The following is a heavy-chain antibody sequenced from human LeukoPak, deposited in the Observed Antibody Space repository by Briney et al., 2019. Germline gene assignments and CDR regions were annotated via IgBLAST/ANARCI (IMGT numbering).Heavy chain of an antibody. D-gene: IGHD1-14*01. CDR3: ARAPENLAPLDY. CDR2: ISSSSSYI. J-gene: IGHJ4*02. Sequence: PGGFLRLSCAASGFTFSSYSMNWVRQAPGKGLEWVSSISSSSSYIYYADSVKGRFTISRDNAKNSLYLQMNSLRAEDTAVYYCARAPENLAPLDYWGQGTLVTVSS. CDR1: GFTFSSYS. V-gene: IGHV3-21*01.